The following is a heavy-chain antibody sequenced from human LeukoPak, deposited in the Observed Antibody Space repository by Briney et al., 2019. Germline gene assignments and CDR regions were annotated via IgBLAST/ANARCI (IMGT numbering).Heavy chain of an antibody. D-gene: IGHD6-13*01. CDR1: GLTVSSNY. J-gene: IGHJ4*02. CDR2: LYSGGYT. V-gene: IGHV3-53*01. CDR3: AKDQKSIAATGYDY. Sequence: GGSLRLSCAASGLTVSSNYMSWVRQAPGKGLEWVAVLYSGGYTYYADSVKDRFTISRDNSKNTVYLQMNSLRAEDTAVYYCAKDQKSIAATGYDYWGQGTLVTVSS.